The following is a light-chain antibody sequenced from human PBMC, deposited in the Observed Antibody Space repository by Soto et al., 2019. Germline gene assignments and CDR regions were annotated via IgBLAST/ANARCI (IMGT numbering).Light chain of an antibody. V-gene: IGKV3-15*01. J-gene: IGKJ1*01. CDR3: QQYNNWPPWT. Sequence: DTMMTQSPATLSVSPGERATLSCRASKSVSSNLAWYQQKPGQAPRLLIYGASTRATGIPARFSGSGSGTEFPLTISSLQSEDFAVYYCQQYNNWPPWTFGQGTKVEIK. CDR1: KSVSSN. CDR2: GAS.